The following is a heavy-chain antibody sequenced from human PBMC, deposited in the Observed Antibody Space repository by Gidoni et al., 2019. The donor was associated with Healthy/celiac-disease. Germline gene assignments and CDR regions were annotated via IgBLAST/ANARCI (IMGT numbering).Heavy chain of an antibody. CDR2: INHSGST. CDR3: ARAAQWLVHY. CDR1: GGSFSGYY. D-gene: IGHD6-19*01. V-gene: IGHV4-34*01. Sequence: QVQLQQWGAGLLKPSETLSLTCAVYGGSFSGYYWSWIRQPPGKGLEWIGEINHSGSTNYNPSLKSRVTISVDTSKNQFSLKLSSVTAADTAVYYCARAAQWLVHYWGQGTLVTVSS. J-gene: IGHJ4*02.